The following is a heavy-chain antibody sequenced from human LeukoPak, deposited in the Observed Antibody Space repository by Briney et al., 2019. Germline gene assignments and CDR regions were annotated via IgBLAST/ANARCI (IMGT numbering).Heavy chain of an antibody. CDR3: ARDTHQLPGPDY. J-gene: IGHJ4*02. V-gene: IGHV1-2*02. Sequence: GSSVKVSCKASGGTFSSYAISWVRQAPGQGLEWMGWINPNSGGTNYAQKFQGRVTMTRDTSISTAYMGLSRLRSDDTAVYYCARDTHQLPGPDYWGQGTLVTVSS. CDR2: INPNSGGT. D-gene: IGHD2-2*01. CDR1: GGTFSSYA.